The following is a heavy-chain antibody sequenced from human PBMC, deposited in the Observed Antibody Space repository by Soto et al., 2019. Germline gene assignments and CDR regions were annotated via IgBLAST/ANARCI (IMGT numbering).Heavy chain of an antibody. Sequence: PVGSLRLSCAASGFTFSDYYMNWIRQAPGKGLEWVSYISSGAITIYYADSVKGRFTISRDNAKNSLYLQMNSLRAEDTAVYYCAGPYSSSSVEFWGQGTLVTVSS. CDR3: AGPYSSSSVEF. V-gene: IGHV3-11*01. CDR1: GFTFSDYY. CDR2: ISSGAITI. D-gene: IGHD6-6*01. J-gene: IGHJ4*02.